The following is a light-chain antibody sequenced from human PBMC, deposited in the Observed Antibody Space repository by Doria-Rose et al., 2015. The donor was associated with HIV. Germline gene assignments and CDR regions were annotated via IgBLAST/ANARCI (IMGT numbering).Light chain of an antibody. Sequence: DIRVTQSPESLGMSLGERATLNCKSNQSLLYTSKNYLAWYQQKPGQPPKLLIYWAPTRQSGVPARFSGSGSGTDFTLTISSLEAEDVAVYECPQYYDTPSSGPGP. CDR2: WAP. J-gene: IGKJ3*01. V-gene: IGKV4-1*01. CDR3: PQYYDTPS. CDR1: QSLLYTSKNY.